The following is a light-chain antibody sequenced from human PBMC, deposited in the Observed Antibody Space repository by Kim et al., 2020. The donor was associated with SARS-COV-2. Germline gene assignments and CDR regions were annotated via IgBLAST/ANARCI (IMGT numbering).Light chain of an antibody. Sequence: GKTARVTCAGTNNGRKSVHWYRQKPGQGHVLVIYYDSDRHSGIPERFSGSNSGYTATLTISRVGAGDEADYYCQVWDSSSDHPHWVFGGGTQLTVL. V-gene: IGLV3-21*04. CDR2: YDS. CDR1: NNGRKS. J-gene: IGLJ3*02. CDR3: QVWDSSSDHPHWV.